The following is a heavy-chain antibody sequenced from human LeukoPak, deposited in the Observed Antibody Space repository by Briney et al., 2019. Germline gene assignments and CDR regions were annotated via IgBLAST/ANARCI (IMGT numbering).Heavy chain of an antibody. CDR3: ARGSYSSSRYEHDY. J-gene: IGHJ4*02. V-gene: IGHV1-2*02. CDR2: INPNSGGT. CDR1: GYTFTGYY. Sequence: ASVKVSCKASGYTFTGYYMHWVRQAPGQGLEWMGWINPNSGGTNYAQKFQGRVTMTRDTSISTAYMELSRLRSDDTAVYYCARGSYSSSRYEHDYWGQGTLVTVSS. D-gene: IGHD6-13*01.